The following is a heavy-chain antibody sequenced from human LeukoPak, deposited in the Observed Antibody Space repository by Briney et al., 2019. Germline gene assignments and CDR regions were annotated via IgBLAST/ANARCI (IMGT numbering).Heavy chain of an antibody. V-gene: IGHV1-18*01. Sequence: ASVKVSCKASGYTCTSYGISWVRQAPGQGLEWMGWISAYNGNTNYAQKLQGRVTMTTDTSTSTAYMELRSLRSDDTALYYSARDHYYDSSGGFDYWGQGTLVTVSS. CDR3: ARDHYYDSSGGFDY. CDR2: ISAYNGNT. D-gene: IGHD3-22*01. CDR1: GYTCTSYG. J-gene: IGHJ4*02.